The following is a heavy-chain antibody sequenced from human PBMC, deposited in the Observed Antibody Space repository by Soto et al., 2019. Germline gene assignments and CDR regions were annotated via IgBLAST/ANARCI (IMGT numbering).Heavy chain of an antibody. Sequence: QVQLQESGPGLVKPSETLSLTCTVSGGSISSYYWSWIRQPPGKGLEWIGYIYYSGSTNYNPSLKSRVTISVDTSKNQFSLKLSSVTAADTAVYYCAKDATRTSGWYYFDYWGRGALVTVSS. CDR3: AKDATRTSGWYYFDY. D-gene: IGHD6-19*01. J-gene: IGHJ4*02. CDR1: GGSISSYY. V-gene: IGHV4-59*01. CDR2: IYYSGST.